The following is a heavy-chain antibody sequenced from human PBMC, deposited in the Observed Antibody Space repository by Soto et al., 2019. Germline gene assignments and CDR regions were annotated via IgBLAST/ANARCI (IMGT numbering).Heavy chain of an antibody. CDR1: GFSFSTYW. CDR2: IKGDGSAE. J-gene: IGHJ4*02. V-gene: IGHV3-7*05. Sequence: PGGSLRLSCAASGFSFSTYWMDWVRQAPGRGPEWVANIKGDGSAENCVDSVKGRFTISRDNARNSVYLQMDSLRVEDTAIYYCSRHAGGTGWHFWGQGAQVTVSS. CDR3: SRHAGGTGWHF. D-gene: IGHD6-19*01.